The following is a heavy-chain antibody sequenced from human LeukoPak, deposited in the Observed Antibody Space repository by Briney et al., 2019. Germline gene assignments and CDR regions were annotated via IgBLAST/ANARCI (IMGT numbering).Heavy chain of an antibody. D-gene: IGHD2-21*02. CDR2: IIPIFNIT. CDR3: ARDRGDCNAFDI. Sequence: SVKVSCKASGDTFSIYAISWVRQAPGRGLEWMGRIIPIFNITNYAQKFQGRVTIIADKSTGTAYMELSSLRSEDTAVYYCARDRGDCNAFDIWGQGTMVTVSS. J-gene: IGHJ3*02. V-gene: IGHV1-69*04. CDR1: GDTFSIYA.